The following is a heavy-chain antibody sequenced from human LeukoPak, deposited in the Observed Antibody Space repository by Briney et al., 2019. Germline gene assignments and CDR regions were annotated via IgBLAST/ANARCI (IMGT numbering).Heavy chain of an antibody. CDR3: ARDYDSSGSLDY. CDR2: IIPIFGTA. CDR1: GGTFSSYA. V-gene: IGHV1-69*13. D-gene: IGHD3-22*01. Sequence: SVKVSCKASGGTFSSYAISWVRQAPGQGLEWMGGIIPIFGTANYTQKFQGRVTITADESTSTAYMELSSLRSEDTAVYYCARDYDSSGSLDYWGQGTLVTVSS. J-gene: IGHJ4*02.